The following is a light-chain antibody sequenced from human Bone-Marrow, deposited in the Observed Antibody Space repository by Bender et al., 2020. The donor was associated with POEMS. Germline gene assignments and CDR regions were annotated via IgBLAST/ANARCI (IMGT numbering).Light chain of an antibody. V-gene: IGLV3-21*02. CDR3: QVWDSTSDLVV. J-gene: IGLJ2*01. CDR2: DDT. Sequence: SYVLTQAPSVSVAPGQTARITCGGNNIGSKSVHWYQQKPGQAPVLVVYDDTDRPSGIPKRFSGSNSGNTATLTISRVEAGDEADYYCQVWDSTSDLVVFGGGTKLTVL. CDR1: NIGSKS.